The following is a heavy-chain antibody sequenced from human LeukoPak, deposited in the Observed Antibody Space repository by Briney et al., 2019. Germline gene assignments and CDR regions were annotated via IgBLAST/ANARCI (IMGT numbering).Heavy chain of an antibody. D-gene: IGHD6-13*01. CDR3: ARPGIAAAGPPYYFDY. Sequence: SVKVSCKASGYTFTSYGISWVRQAPGQGLEWMGGIIPIFGTANYAQKFQGRVTITADESTSTAYMELSSLRSEDTAVYYCARPGIAAAGPPYYFDYWGQGTLVTVSS. J-gene: IGHJ4*02. CDR1: GYTFTSYG. CDR2: IIPIFGTA. V-gene: IGHV1-69*13.